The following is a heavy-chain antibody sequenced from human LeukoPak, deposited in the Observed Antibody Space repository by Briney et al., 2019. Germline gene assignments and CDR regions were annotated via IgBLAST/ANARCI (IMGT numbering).Heavy chain of an antibody. CDR2: ISSSSSTI. CDR3: ASGDSFDSSGHSLDY. J-gene: IGHJ4*02. V-gene: IGHV3-48*04. D-gene: IGHD3-22*01. CDR1: GFTFSRYS. Sequence: GGSLRLSCAASGFTFSRYSMNWVRQAPGKGLEWVSYISSSSSTIYYADSVKGRFTISRDNAKNSLYLQMNSLRAEDTAVYYCASGDSFDSSGHSLDYWGQGTLVTVSS.